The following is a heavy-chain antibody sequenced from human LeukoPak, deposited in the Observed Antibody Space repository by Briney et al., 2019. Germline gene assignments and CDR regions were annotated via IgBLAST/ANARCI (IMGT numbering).Heavy chain of an antibody. J-gene: IGHJ6*03. CDR1: GYSISSGYY. Sequence: SETLSLTCAVSGYSISSGYYWSWIRQPPGKGLECIGSIYHSGSTYYNRSRQSRVTISVDTSKNQSSQKLSSVTAADTAVYYCASPGNYYYYMDVWGKGTTVTVSS. CDR3: ASPGNYYYYMDV. V-gene: IGHV4-38-2*01. CDR2: IYHSGST.